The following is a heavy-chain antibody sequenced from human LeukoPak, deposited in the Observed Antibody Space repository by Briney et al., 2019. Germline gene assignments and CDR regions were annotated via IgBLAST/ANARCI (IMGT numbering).Heavy chain of an antibody. Sequence: ASVTVSCKTSGYTFIGYYMHWVRQVPGQGLEWMGWIDPNSGGTSYAPKFQGRVTMTRDTSVSTAYMELSSLRSDDTAVYYCARDSSSTWWGGSDNWGQGTQVTVSS. CDR1: GYTFIGYY. CDR3: ARDSSSTWWGGSDN. D-gene: IGHD2-15*01. CDR2: IDPNSGGT. V-gene: IGHV1-2*02. J-gene: IGHJ4*02.